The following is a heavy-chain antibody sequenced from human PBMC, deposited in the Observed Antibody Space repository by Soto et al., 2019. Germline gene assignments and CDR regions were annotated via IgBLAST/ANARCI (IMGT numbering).Heavy chain of an antibody. CDR3: AKVGGRGWVNWFDS. V-gene: IGHV3-23*01. CDR2: SIGSADSI. D-gene: IGHD6-19*01. Sequence: EVQLLESGGGLVQPGGSLRLSCAASGFTFSTYAMSWVRQAPGKGLEWVSGSIGSADSIYYADFVKGRFTVSRDNSMNTLYLQMNSLRAEDTAVYYCAKVGGRGWVNWFDSWGQGTLVTVSS. J-gene: IGHJ5*01. CDR1: GFTFSTYA.